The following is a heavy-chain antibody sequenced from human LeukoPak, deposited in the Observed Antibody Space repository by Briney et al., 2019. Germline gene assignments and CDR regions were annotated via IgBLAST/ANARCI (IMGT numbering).Heavy chain of an antibody. J-gene: IGHJ6*02. V-gene: IGHV3-23*01. CDR3: AKDYLPEVWGVIGGMDV. CDR2: ISGSGGST. Sequence: GSLSLSCAASGFTFSSYAMSWVRQAPGKGLEWVSAISGSGGSTYYADSVKGRFTISRDNAKNTLDLQKNRLRAEGTVVYYCAKDYLPEVWGVIGGMDVWGQGTTVTVSS. CDR1: GFTFSSYA. D-gene: IGHD3-10*01.